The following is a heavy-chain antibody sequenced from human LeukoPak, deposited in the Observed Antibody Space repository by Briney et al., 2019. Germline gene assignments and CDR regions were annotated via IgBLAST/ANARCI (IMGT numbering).Heavy chain of an antibody. D-gene: IGHD6-25*01. CDR1: GGSIISSSYY. CDR2: IGNSGNYI. J-gene: IGHJ5*02. CDR3: ARDAAAVVRSRGWFDP. Sequence: ETLSLTCTVSGGSIISSSYYWGWIRQPPGKGLEWVSSIGNSGNYIYTADSLKGRFTISRDNAKNSLYLQMNSLRAEDTALYYCARDAAAVVRSRGWFDPWGQGTLVTVSS. V-gene: IGHV3-21*04.